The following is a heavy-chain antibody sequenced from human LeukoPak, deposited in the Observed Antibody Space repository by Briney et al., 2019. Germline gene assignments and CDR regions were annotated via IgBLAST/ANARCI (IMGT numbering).Heavy chain of an antibody. J-gene: IGHJ5*02. CDR3: ARVLKPGNWFDP. V-gene: IGHV4-34*01. CDR1: GGSFSGYY. Sequence: SETLSLTCAVYGGSFSGYYWSWIRQPPGKGLEWIGEINHSGSTNYNPSLKSRVTMSVETSKNQFSLKLSSVTAADTAVYYCARVLKPGNWFDPWGQGTLVTVSS. CDR2: INHSGST. D-gene: IGHD2-8*02.